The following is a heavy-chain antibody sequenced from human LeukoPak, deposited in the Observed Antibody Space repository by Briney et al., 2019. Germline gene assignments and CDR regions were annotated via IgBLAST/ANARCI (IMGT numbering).Heavy chain of an antibody. CDR1: GFTFSSYG. CDR3: AKDLHFLSSGWYAFDC. Sequence: GRSLRLSCAASGFTFSSYGMHWVRQAPGKGLEWVAVIWYDGSNKYYADSVKGRFTISRGNSKNTLYLQMNSLRAEDTAVYYCAKDLHFLSSGWYAFDCWGQGTLVTVSS. V-gene: IGHV3-33*06. J-gene: IGHJ4*02. D-gene: IGHD6-19*01. CDR2: IWYDGSNK.